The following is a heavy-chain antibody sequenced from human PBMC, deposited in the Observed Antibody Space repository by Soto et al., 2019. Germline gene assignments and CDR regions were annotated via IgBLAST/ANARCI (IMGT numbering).Heavy chain of an antibody. J-gene: IGHJ5*02. D-gene: IGHD4-17*01. Sequence: PVGSLRLSCAASGFTFSSYSMNWVRQAPGKGLEWVSSISSSSSYIYYADSVKGRFTISRDNAKNSLYLQMNSLRAEDTAVYHCARASTVTTNNWFDPWGQGTLVTVSS. CDR3: ARASTVTTNNWFDP. V-gene: IGHV3-21*01. CDR2: ISSSSSYI. CDR1: GFTFSSYS.